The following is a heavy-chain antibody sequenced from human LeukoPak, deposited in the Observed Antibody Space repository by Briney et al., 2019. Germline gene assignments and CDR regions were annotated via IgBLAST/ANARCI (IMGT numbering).Heavy chain of an antibody. CDR1: GFTFSSYD. CDR3: ARDYGSSWYFLNY. CDR2: ITLSGGST. J-gene: IGHJ4*02. V-gene: IGHV3-23*01. Sequence: PGGSLRLSCAASGFTFSSYDMSWVRQAPGKGLEWVSSITLSGGSTFYADSVKGRFTISRDNSKNTLYLQMNSLRAEDTAVYYCARDYGSSWYFLNYWGRGTLVTVSS. D-gene: IGHD6-13*01.